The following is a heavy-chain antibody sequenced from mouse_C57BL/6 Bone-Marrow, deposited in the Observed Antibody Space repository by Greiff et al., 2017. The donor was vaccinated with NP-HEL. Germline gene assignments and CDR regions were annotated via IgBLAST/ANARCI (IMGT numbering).Heavy chain of an antibody. CDR3: TTRGDSYAMDY. V-gene: IGHV14-4*01. Sequence: EVQLQQSGAELVRPGASVKLSCTASGFNIKDDYMHWVQQSPEQGLEWIGWIDPENGDTEYASKFQGKATITADTSSNTAYLQLSSLTSEDTAVYYCTTRGDSYAMDYWGQGTSVTVSS. J-gene: IGHJ4*01. CDR2: IDPENGDT. CDR1: GFNIKDDY.